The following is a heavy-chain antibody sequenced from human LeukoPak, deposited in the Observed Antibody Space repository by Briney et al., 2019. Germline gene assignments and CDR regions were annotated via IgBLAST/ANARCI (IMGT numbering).Heavy chain of an antibody. CDR3: ARDYGDYIWFDP. CDR1: GFTFSSYS. V-gene: IGHV3-48*02. Sequence: GGSLRLSCAASGFTFSSYSINWVRQAPGEGLEWVSYISSSSTIYYADSVKGRFTISRDNAKNSLYLQMNSLRDEDTAVYYCARDYGDYIWFDPWGQGTLVTVSS. D-gene: IGHD4-17*01. CDR2: ISSSSTI. J-gene: IGHJ5*02.